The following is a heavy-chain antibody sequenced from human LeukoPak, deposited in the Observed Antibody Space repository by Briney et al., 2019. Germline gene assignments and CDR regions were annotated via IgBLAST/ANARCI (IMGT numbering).Heavy chain of an antibody. Sequence: PGRSLRLSCAASGFTFSSYAMHWVRQAPGKGPEWVAVISYDGSNKYYADSVKGRFTISRDNAKNSLYLQMNSLRAEDTAVYYCARDHFLRSLWFGELGPPDNLGFDPWGQGTLVTVSS. J-gene: IGHJ5*02. CDR3: ARDHFLRSLWFGELGPPDNLGFDP. D-gene: IGHD3-10*01. V-gene: IGHV3-30-3*01. CDR1: GFTFSSYA. CDR2: ISYDGSNK.